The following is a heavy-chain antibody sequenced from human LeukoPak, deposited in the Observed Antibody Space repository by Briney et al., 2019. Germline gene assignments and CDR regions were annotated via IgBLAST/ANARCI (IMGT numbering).Heavy chain of an antibody. V-gene: IGHV3-23*01. D-gene: IGHD2-21*01. CDR2: ISGSGGGT. Sequence: PGGSLRLSCAASGFTFSNYAMSWVRQAPGKGLEWASVISGSGGGTYYVDSVKGRFTISRDNSKNSLYLQMNSLRAEDTAVYYCARDRDYVGGFDPWGQGILVTVSS. CDR1: GFTFSNYA. CDR3: ARDRDYVGGFDP. J-gene: IGHJ5*02.